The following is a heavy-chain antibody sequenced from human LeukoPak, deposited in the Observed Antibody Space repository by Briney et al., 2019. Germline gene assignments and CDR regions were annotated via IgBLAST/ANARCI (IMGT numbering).Heavy chain of an antibody. D-gene: IGHD5-18*01. CDR3: ARDLGGYSYDDY. Sequence: ASVKVSCKASGYTFTGYYMHWVRQAPGQGLEWMGWINPNSGGTNYAQKFQGRVTMTRDTSISTAYMELSRLRSDDTAVYYCARDLGGYSYDDYWGQGTLVTVSS. CDR2: INPNSGGT. V-gene: IGHV1-2*02. J-gene: IGHJ4*02. CDR1: GYTFTGYY.